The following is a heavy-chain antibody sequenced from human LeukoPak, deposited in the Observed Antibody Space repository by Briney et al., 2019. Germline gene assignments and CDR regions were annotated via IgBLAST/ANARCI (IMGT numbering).Heavy chain of an antibody. CDR2: ISDDGTEE. J-gene: IGHJ4*02. D-gene: IGHD3-22*01. CDR3: ARSRGATGYYWVDY. Sequence: GGSLRLSCAASGVTFRGYAMHWVRQAPGKGLEWVAVISDDGTEEHYADSVKGRFTIPRDNSKNTLYLQVNSLRGEDTAVYYCARSRGATGYYWVDYWGQGTLVTVSS. CDR1: GVTFRGYA. V-gene: IGHV3-30-3*01.